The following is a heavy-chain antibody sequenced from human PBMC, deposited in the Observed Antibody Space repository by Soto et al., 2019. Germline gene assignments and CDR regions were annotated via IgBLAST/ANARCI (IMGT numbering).Heavy chain of an antibody. Sequence: EVQLVESGGGLIQPGGSLRLSCAASGFTVSSNYMSWVRQAPGKGLEWVSVIYSGGSTYYADSVKGRFTISRDNSKNTLYLRMNSLRAEDTAVYYCARYCSGGSCYGIDYWGQGTLVTVSS. CDR1: GFTVSSNY. J-gene: IGHJ4*02. V-gene: IGHV3-53*01. D-gene: IGHD2-15*01. CDR2: IYSGGST. CDR3: ARYCSGGSCYGIDY.